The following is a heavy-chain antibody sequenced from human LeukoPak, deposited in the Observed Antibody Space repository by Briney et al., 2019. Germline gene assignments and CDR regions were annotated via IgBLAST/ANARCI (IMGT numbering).Heavy chain of an antibody. D-gene: IGHD3-22*01. Sequence: SETLSLTCTVSGGSISSYYWSWIRQPPGKGLEWIGYIYYSGSTNYNPSLKSRVTISVDTSKTQFSLKLSSVTAADTAVYYCARGEGYYDSSGYYSWGQGTLVTVSS. J-gene: IGHJ4*02. V-gene: IGHV4-59*01. CDR2: IYYSGST. CDR3: ARGEGYYDSSGYYS. CDR1: GGSISSYY.